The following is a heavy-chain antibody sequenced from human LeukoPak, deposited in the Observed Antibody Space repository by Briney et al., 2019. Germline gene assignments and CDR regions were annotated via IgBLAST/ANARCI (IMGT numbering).Heavy chain of an antibody. Sequence: PSETLSLTCTVSGGSISSYYWSWIRQPAGKGLEWIGRIYTSGSTNYNPSLKSRVTMSVDTSKNQFSLKLSSVTAADTAVYYCARDYDSSGYYENWFDPWGQGTLVTVSS. CDR2: IYTSGST. V-gene: IGHV4-4*07. CDR1: GGSISSYY. CDR3: ARDYDSSGYYENWFDP. J-gene: IGHJ5*02. D-gene: IGHD3-22*01.